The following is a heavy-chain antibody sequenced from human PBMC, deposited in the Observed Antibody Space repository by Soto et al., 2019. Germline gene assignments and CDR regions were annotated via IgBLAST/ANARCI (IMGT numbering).Heavy chain of an antibody. CDR2: IKQDGSEK. Sequence: GGSLRLSCAASGFTFSSYWMSWVRQAPGKGLEWVANIKQDGSEKYYVDSVKGRFTISRDNAKNSLYLQMNSLRAEDTAVYYCARDLAVAAHNWFDPWGQGTLVTVSS. V-gene: IGHV3-7*05. CDR3: ARDLAVAAHNWFDP. J-gene: IGHJ5*02. CDR1: GFTFSSYW. D-gene: IGHD2-15*01.